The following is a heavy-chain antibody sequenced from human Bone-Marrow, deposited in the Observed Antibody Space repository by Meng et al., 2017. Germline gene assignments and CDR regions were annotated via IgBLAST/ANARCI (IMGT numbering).Heavy chain of an antibody. CDR2: IYYSGTT. CDR1: GGSISSGGYY. J-gene: IGHJ5*02. CDR3: ARDIRQGGNIWFDP. D-gene: IGHD3-16*01. V-gene: IGHV4-31*01. Sequence: QGQLQESGPGLVKPSQTLSLTCTVSGGSISSGGYYWSWIRQHPGKGLEWIGYIYYSGTTYYNPSLSSLVTISVDTSKNQFSLNLSSVTAADTAVYYCARDIRQGGNIWFDPWGQGTLVTVPQ.